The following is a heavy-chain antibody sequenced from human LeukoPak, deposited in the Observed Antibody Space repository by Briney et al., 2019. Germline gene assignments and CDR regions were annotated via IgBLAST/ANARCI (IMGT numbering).Heavy chain of an antibody. CDR1: VYTFTNYD. D-gene: IGHD1-26*01. CDR3: ARDIAGATKGGWFDT. Sequence: ASVNVSCKASVYTFTNYDINWVRQATGQGLEGMGWMNPNSGKTGYAQKFKGRVTMTTNTSVSTAYMELSSLRSEATALYYCARDIAGATKGGWFDTWGQGTPVTVSS. V-gene: IGHV1-8*01. CDR2: MNPNSGKT. J-gene: IGHJ5*02.